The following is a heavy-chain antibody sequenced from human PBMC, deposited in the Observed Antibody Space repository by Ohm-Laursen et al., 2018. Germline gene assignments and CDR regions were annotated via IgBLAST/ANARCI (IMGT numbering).Heavy chain of an antibody. CDR1: GFTFSSYG. CDR3: AKELWELLRYFDY. D-gene: IGHD1-26*01. Sequence: SLRLSCAASGFTFSSYGMHWVRQAPGKGLEWVAVIWYDGSNKYYADSVKGRFTISRDNSKNTLYLQMNSLRAEDTAVYYCAKELWELLRYFDYWGQGTLVTVSS. J-gene: IGHJ4*02. V-gene: IGHV3-33*06. CDR2: IWYDGSNK.